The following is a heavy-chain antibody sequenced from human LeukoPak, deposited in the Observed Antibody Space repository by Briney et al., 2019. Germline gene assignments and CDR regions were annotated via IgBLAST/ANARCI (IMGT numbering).Heavy chain of an antibody. Sequence: PSETLSLTCAVYGGSFSGYYWSWIRQPPGKGLEWIGEINHSGSTNYNPSPKGRVTISVDTSKNQFSLKLSSVTAADTAVYYCARGPRGWYGRYFDYWGQGTLVTVSS. CDR1: GGSFSGYY. CDR2: INHSGST. CDR3: ARGPRGWYGRYFDY. J-gene: IGHJ4*02. D-gene: IGHD6-19*01. V-gene: IGHV4-34*01.